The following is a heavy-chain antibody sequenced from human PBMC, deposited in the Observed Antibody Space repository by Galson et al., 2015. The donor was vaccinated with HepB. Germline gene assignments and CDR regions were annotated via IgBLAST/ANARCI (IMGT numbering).Heavy chain of an antibody. D-gene: IGHD6-13*01. CDR1: GYTFTSYG. V-gene: IGHV1-18*04. CDR2: ISAYNGNT. CDR3: ARDLPRWQQLSTGRFFDY. Sequence: SVKVSCKASGYTFTSYGISWVRQAPGQGLEWMGWISAYNGNTNYAQKLQGRVTMTTDTSTSTAYMELRSLRSDDTAVYYCARDLPRWQQLSTGRFFDYWGQGTLVTVSS. J-gene: IGHJ4*02.